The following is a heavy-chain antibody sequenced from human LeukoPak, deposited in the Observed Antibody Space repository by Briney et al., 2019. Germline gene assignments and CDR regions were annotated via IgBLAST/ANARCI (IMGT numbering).Heavy chain of an antibody. CDR1: GFTFSSYA. V-gene: IGHV4-4*02. Sequence: GSLRLSCAASGFTFSSYAMSWVRQPPGKGLEWIGEINHSGSTNYNPSLKSRVTISVDKSKNQFSLKLSSVTAADTAVYYCAREVRGVHTYYFDYWGQGTLVTVSS. J-gene: IGHJ4*02. CDR2: INHSGST. D-gene: IGHD3-10*01. CDR3: AREVRGVHTYYFDY.